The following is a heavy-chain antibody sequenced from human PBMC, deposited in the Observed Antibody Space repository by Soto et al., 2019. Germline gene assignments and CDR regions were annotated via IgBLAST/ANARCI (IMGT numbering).Heavy chain of an antibody. J-gene: IGHJ6*02. CDR1: GFTFSSYS. CDR2: ISCSTSYI. D-gene: IGHD3-22*01. V-gene: IGHV3-21*01. CDR3: ARVVDYCDPYYYYGMDV. Sequence: EVQLVESGGGLVKPGGSLRLSCAASGFTFSSYSMNWVRQAPGKGLEWVSSISCSTSYIDYADSVKGRFTISRDNAKNSLYLQMNSLRAEDTAVYYCARVVDYCDPYYYYGMDVWGQGTTVTASS.